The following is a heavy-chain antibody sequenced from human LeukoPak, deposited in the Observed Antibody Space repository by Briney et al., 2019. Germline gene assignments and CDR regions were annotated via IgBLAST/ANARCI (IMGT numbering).Heavy chain of an antibody. CDR1: GGSISDNY. CDR3: ASARLGSGLEGAFDI. CDR2: IYYSGST. Sequence: SETLSLTCTVSGGSISDNYWSWARQPPGKGLEWIGYIYYSGSTNYNPSLKSRVTISVDTSKNQFSLKLSSVTAADTAVYYCASARLGSGLEGAFDIWGQGTMVTVSS. D-gene: IGHD6-25*01. V-gene: IGHV4-59*01. J-gene: IGHJ3*02.